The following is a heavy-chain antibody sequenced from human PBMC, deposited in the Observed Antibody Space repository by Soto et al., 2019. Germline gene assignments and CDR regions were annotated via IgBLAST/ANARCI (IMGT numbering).Heavy chain of an antibody. CDR2: IYYSGST. V-gene: IGHV4-31*03. D-gene: IGHD2-2*01. CDR3: ASYQQSYAFDI. CDR1: GGSIRSGGYY. J-gene: IGHJ3*02. Sequence: PSETLSLTCTVSGGSIRSGGYYWSWIRQHPGKGLEWIGYIYYSGSTYYNPSLKSRVTISVDTSKNQFSLKLSSVTAADTAVYYCASYQQSYAFDIWGQGTMVTVSS.